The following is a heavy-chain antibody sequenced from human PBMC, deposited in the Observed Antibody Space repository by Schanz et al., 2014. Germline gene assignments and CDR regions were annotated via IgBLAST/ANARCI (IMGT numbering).Heavy chain of an antibody. CDR1: GFTLSSYW. V-gene: IGHV3-23*04. Sequence: EVKLVESGGGAVRPGGSLRLSCAASGFTLSSYWMHWVRQVPGKGLEWVSGISGSGGSTYYADSVKGRFTISRDNSKTTLSLQMNSLRAEDTAVYYCAKGLYYDNTGGGFDYWGQGTLVTVSS. J-gene: IGHJ4*02. D-gene: IGHD3-16*01. CDR3: AKGLYYDNTGGGFDY. CDR2: ISGSGGST.